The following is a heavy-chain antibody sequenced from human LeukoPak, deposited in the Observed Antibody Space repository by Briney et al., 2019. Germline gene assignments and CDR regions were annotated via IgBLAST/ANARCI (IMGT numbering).Heavy chain of an antibody. CDR3: ARRFLEDSEDDY. V-gene: IGHV1-18*01. Sequence: ASVKVSCKASGYTFTSYGISWVRQAPGQGLEWIGWISAYNGNTNYAQKPQGRVTMTTDTSTSTAYMELRSLRSDDTAVYYCARRFLEDSEDDYWGQGTLVTVSS. J-gene: IGHJ4*02. CDR1: GYTFTSYG. CDR2: ISAYNGNT. D-gene: IGHD3-3*01.